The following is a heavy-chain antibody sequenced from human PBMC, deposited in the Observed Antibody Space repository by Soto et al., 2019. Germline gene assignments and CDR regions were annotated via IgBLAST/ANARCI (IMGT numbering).Heavy chain of an antibody. V-gene: IGHV4-59*01. CDR2: IHYTGST. D-gene: IGHD1-1*01. CDR1: GGSMSRYY. CDR3: ARDLTISSTDGPLDP. J-gene: IGHJ5*02. Sequence: XGTLSLTCTVSGGSMSRYYWTWIRPPPGKGLEWIGNIHYTGSTNYNPSLKSRVTILLGTSTSQFSLKVSSVTAADTAVYYCARDLTISSTDGPLDPWGHATLVTVSS.